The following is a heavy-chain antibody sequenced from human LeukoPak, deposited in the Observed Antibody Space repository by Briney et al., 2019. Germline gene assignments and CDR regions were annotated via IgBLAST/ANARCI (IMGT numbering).Heavy chain of an antibody. D-gene: IGHD2-2*02. J-gene: IGHJ5*02. V-gene: IGHV4-34*01. CDR1: GGSFSGYY. CDR3: ARGRRIVVVPAARPNYSNYVSWFDP. Sequence: SETLSLTCAVYGGSFSGYYWSWIRQPPGKGLEWIGEINHSGSTNYNASLKSRVTISVDTSKNQFSLKLSSVTAADTAVYYCARGRRIVVVPAARPNYSNYVSWFDPWGQGTLVTVSS. CDR2: INHSGST.